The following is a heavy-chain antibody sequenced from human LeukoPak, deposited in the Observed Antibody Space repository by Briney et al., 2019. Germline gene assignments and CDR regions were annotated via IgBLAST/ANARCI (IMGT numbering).Heavy chain of an antibody. Sequence: PGGSLRLSCAASGFTFSDAWMTWVRQAPGKGLQWVGLIRSNPSGGTIDYAAPVKGRFTISRDDSKDTLYLQMNSLNTEDTAVYYCARHYYDSSGYYLYFDYWGQGTLVTVSS. V-gene: IGHV3-15*01. CDR2: IRSNPSGGTI. D-gene: IGHD3-22*01. CDR1: GFTFSDAW. J-gene: IGHJ4*02. CDR3: ARHYYDSSGYYLYFDY.